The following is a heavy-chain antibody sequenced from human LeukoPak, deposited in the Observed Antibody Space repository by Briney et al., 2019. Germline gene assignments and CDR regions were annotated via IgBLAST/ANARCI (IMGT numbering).Heavy chain of an antibody. Sequence: PGGSLRLSCVASGFXFSSYAMNWVRQAPGKGLEWVSAISGSDGYTYYADSVKGRFTVSRDNSKNTLYLHMNSLRAEDTAVYYCAKEASTAYGSGSQWVDYWGQGTLVTVSS. CDR3: AKEASTAYGSGSQWVDY. V-gene: IGHV3-23*01. CDR2: ISGSDGYT. J-gene: IGHJ4*02. CDR1: GFXFSSYA. D-gene: IGHD3-10*01.